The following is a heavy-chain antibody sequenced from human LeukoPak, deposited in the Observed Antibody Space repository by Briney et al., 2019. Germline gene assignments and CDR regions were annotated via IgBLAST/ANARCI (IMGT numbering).Heavy chain of an antibody. Sequence: SETLSLTCTVSGGSISSSSYYWAWIRQPPGKGLEWIGNIFYSGSTYYNPSLKSRVTISVDTSKNQFSLKLSSVTAADTAVYYCARNAVPGYFDYWGQGTLVTVSS. D-gene: IGHD3-10*01. V-gene: IGHV4-39*01. CDR1: GGSISSSSYY. CDR2: IFYSGST. CDR3: ARNAVPGYFDY. J-gene: IGHJ4*02.